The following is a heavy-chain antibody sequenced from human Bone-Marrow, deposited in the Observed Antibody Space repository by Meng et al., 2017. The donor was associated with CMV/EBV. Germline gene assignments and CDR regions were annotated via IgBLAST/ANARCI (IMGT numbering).Heavy chain of an antibody. Sequence: GGSLRLSCKGYGYSFTSYWIGWVRQMPGKGLEWMGIIYPGDSDTRYSPSFQGQVTISADKSISTAYLQWSSLKASDTAMYYCARQVATSPDWYFDLWGRGTLVTVSS. CDR1: GYSFTSYW. D-gene: IGHD2-15*01. CDR3: ARQVATSPDWYFDL. V-gene: IGHV5-51*01. CDR2: IYPGDSDT. J-gene: IGHJ2*01.